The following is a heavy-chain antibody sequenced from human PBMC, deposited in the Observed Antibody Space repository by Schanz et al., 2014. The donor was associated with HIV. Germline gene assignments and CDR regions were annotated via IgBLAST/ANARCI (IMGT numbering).Heavy chain of an antibody. CDR2: IKEDGSEK. Sequence: VQLVESGGDLVKPGGSLRLSCTASGFSFSDYHMSWIRQAPGKGLEWVANIKEDGSEKYHADSVKGRFTISRDNAKNSLFLQMESLRAEDTAVYYCARDGGEVWGQGTTVTVSS. D-gene: IGHD3-16*01. CDR3: ARDGGEV. CDR1: GFSFSDYH. J-gene: IGHJ6*02. V-gene: IGHV3-7*01.